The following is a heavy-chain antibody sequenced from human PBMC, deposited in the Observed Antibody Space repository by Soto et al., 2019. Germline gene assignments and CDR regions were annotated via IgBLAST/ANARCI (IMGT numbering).Heavy chain of an antibody. J-gene: IGHJ4*01. D-gene: IGHD6-6*01. CDR1: GFTFSSFE. CDR3: ARDSMGGAARRPTFYY. Sequence: GGSLRLSCVGSGFTFSSFEMNWVRQTPGKGLEWLSYIGRSGETIYYADSVKSRFAISRDNAKSSLFLQMTGLRDEDTGIYYFARDSMGGAARRPTFYYWGRGTLVTVSS. V-gene: IGHV3-48*03. CDR2: IGRSGETI.